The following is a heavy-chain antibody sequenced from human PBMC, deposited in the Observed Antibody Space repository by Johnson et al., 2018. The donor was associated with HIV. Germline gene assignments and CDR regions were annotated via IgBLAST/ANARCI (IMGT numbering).Heavy chain of an antibody. CDR3: AKDSIEWELRAFDI. Sequence: MQPVESGGGVVRPGGSLRLSCAASGFSFVDYGMSWVRQAPGKGLEWVSTISGSGGSPYYADSVKGRFTISRDNSKNTLYLQMNSLRAEDTAVYYCAKDSIEWELRAFDIWGQGTMVTVSS. CDR1: GFSFVDYG. J-gene: IGHJ3*02. CDR2: ISGSGGSP. D-gene: IGHD1-26*01. V-gene: IGHV3-23*04.